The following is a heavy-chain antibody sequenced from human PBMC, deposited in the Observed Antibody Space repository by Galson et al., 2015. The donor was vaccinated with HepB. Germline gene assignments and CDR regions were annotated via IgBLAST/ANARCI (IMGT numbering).Heavy chain of an antibody. D-gene: IGHD3-22*01. CDR2: ISYDGSNK. V-gene: IGHV3-30-3*01. Sequence: SLRLSCAASGFTFSSYAMHWVRQAPGKGLEWVAVISYDGSNKYYADSVKGRFTISRDNSKNTLYLQMNSLRAEDTAVYYCARDNEVYYYDSSGIDYWGQGTLVTVSS. CDR3: ARDNEVYYYDSSGIDY. CDR1: GFTFSSYA. J-gene: IGHJ4*02.